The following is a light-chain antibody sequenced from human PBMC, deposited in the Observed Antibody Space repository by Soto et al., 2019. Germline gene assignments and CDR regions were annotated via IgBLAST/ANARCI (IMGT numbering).Light chain of an antibody. Sequence: ETELTQSPATLSVSPGERATLSCRARQSVYVNLAWYQHKPGQSPRLLIYGASTRATGVPASFSGSGSGTDYPPTCSGLRAKDSPGYNCHKKKNGPRGTFGQGTRGEI. CDR2: GAS. CDR3: HKKKNGPRGT. CDR1: QSVYVN. V-gene: IGKV3-15*01. J-gene: IGKJ1*01.